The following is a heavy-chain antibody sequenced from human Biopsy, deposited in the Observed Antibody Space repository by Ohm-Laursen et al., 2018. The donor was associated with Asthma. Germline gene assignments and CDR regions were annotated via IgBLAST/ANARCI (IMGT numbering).Heavy chain of an antibody. CDR2: ISKDASTQ. V-gene: IGHV3-30*01. Sequence: SLRLSCSASGFSFSNFAIHWVRQAPGKGLEWVGVISKDASTQDYADSVKGRFTMARDNSKNTLDLQMNSLREENTAVYYCVRDGTDDAFDIWGQGTVVSVSS. J-gene: IGHJ3*02. CDR1: GFSFSNFA. D-gene: IGHD1-1*01. CDR3: VRDGTDDAFDI.